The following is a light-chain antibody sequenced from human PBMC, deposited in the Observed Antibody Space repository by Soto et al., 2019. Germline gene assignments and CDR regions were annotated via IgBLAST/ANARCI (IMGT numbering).Light chain of an antibody. Sequence: QSALTQPPSASGSPGQSVTISCTGTTSDVGGYKYVSWYQQHPGKAPKVMIYEVSKRPSGVPDRFSGSKSGNTASLTVSGLQAEDEADYYCCSYAGNNNWVFGGGTQLTVL. J-gene: IGLJ3*02. CDR2: EVS. CDR1: TSDVGGYKY. V-gene: IGLV2-8*01. CDR3: CSYAGNNNWV.